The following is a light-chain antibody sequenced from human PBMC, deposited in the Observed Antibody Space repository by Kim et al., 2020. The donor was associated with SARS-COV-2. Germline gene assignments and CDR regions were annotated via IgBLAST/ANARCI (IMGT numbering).Light chain of an antibody. Sequence: DIVMTQSPDSLAVSLGERATINCKPSQSVLYSSNNKNYLAWYQQKPGQPPKLLIYWASTRESGVPDRFSGSGSGTDFTLTISSLQAEDVAVYYSQQYYSTPLTFGGGTKVDIK. CDR2: WAS. V-gene: IGKV4-1*01. CDR1: QSVLYSSNNKNY. J-gene: IGKJ4*01. CDR3: QQYYSTPLT.